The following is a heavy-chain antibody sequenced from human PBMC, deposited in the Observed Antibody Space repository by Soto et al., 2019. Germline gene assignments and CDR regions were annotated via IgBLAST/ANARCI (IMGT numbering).Heavy chain of an antibody. Sequence: PGGSLRLSCAASGLTFNRYWMHWVRHAPGKGLVWVSHINTDGSNTNYADSVKGRFTISRDNAKSTLFLQMNSLRAEDTAVYYCVKFGPIAAAGTGAFDIWGQGTMVTVSS. CDR3: VKFGPIAAAGTGAFDI. CDR1: GLTFNRYW. CDR2: INTDGSNT. J-gene: IGHJ3*02. D-gene: IGHD6-13*01. V-gene: IGHV3-74*01.